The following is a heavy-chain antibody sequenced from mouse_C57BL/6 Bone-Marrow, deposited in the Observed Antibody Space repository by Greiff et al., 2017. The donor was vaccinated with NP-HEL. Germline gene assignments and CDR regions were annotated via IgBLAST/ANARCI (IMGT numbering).Heavy chain of an antibody. CDR1: GYTFTDYY. J-gene: IGHJ2*01. D-gene: IGHD3-3*01. Sequence: VQLKQSGPVLVKPGASVKMSCKASGYTFTDYYMNWVKQSHGKSLEWIGVLNPYNGGTSYNQKFKGKATLTVDKSSSTAYMELNSLTSEDSAVYYCARGTGPYYFDYWGQGTTLTVSS. CDR3: ARGTGPYYFDY. CDR2: LNPYNGGT. V-gene: IGHV1-19*01.